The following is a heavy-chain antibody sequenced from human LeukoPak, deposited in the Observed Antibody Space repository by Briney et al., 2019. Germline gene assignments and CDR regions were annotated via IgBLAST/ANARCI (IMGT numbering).Heavy chain of an antibody. V-gene: IGHV3-30*02. CDR1: GFTFSSYG. D-gene: IGHD2-15*01. Sequence: GGSLRLSCAASGFTFSSYGMHWVRQAPGKGLEWVAFIRYDGSNKYYADSVKGRFTISRDNSKNTLYLQMNSLRAEDTAVYYCAKTRVDYYYYMDVWGKGTTVTISS. CDR2: IRYDGSNK. J-gene: IGHJ6*03. CDR3: AKTRVDYYYYMDV.